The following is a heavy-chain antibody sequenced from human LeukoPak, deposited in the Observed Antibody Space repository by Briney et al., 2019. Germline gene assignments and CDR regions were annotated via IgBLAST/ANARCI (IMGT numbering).Heavy chain of an antibody. D-gene: IGHD1-26*01. J-gene: IGHJ4*02. CDR2: ISSSGSTI. Sequence: GGSLRLSCAASGFTFSDYYMSWIRQAPGKGLEWVSYISSSGSTIYYADSVKGRFTISRDNAKNSLYLQMNSLRAEDTAVYYCARDLPVGATTPHFDYWGQGTLVTVSS. CDR3: ARDLPVGATTPHFDY. CDR1: GFTFSDYY. V-gene: IGHV3-11*01.